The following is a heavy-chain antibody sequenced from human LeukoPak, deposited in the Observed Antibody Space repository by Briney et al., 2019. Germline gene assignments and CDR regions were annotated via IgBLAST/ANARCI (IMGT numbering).Heavy chain of an antibody. Sequence: ASVKVSCKASGYTFTSYGISWVRQAPGQGLEWMGWISAYNGNTNYAQKLQGRVTMTTDTPTSTAYMELRSLRSDDTAVYYCARDLAVAGTRYFDYWGQGTLVTVSS. CDR1: GYTFTSYG. CDR3: ARDLAVAGTRYFDY. V-gene: IGHV1-18*01. CDR2: ISAYNGNT. D-gene: IGHD6-19*01. J-gene: IGHJ4*02.